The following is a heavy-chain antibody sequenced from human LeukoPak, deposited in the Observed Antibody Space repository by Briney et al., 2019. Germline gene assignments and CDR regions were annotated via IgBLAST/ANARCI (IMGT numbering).Heavy chain of an antibody. CDR2: IHPSGIL. CDR1: GASLSSDDHY. CDR3: SRGLDSRKLGY. Sequence: SETLSLTCTVSGASLSSDDHYWNWIRQSPGKGLEWIGSIHPSGILYNNPSLESRLTISKDTSKNQFSLNLNSVTAADTAVYFCSRGLDSRKLGYWGQGTLVTVPS. V-gene: IGHV4-31*03. J-gene: IGHJ4*02. D-gene: IGHD3-22*01.